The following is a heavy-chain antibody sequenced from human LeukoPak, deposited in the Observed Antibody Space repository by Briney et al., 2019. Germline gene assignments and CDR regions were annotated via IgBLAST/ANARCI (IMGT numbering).Heavy chain of an antibody. Sequence: ASVKVSCKASGGTFSSYAISWVRQAPGQGLEWMGRIIPILGIANYAQKFQGRVTITADKSTSTAYMELSRLRSDDTAVYYCARDRSRSYYYDSSGYYSARDYDYWGQGTLVTVSS. CDR2: IIPILGIA. J-gene: IGHJ4*02. CDR3: ARDRSRSYYYDSSGYYSARDYDY. D-gene: IGHD3-22*01. CDR1: GGTFSSYA. V-gene: IGHV1-69*04.